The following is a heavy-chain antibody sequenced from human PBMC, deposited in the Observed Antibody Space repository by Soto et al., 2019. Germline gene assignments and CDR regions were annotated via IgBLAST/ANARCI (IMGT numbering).Heavy chain of an antibody. CDR3: AKPPDSSYYYYYYIDV. Sequence: GGSLRLSCAASGFTFSSYAMSWVRQAPGKGLEWVSAIRGSGGSTYYADSVKGRFTITRDNSKNTLYLQMNILRAEDTAVYYCAKPPDSSYYYYYYIDVWGKGTTVTVSS. V-gene: IGHV3-23*01. CDR2: IRGSGGST. CDR1: GFTFSSYA. D-gene: IGHD6-13*01. J-gene: IGHJ6*03.